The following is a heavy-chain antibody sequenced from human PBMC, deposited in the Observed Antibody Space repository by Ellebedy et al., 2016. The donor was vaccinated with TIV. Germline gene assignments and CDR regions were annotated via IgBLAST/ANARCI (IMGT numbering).Heavy chain of an antibody. CDR3: ARDVPGDAAALLDY. CDR2: ISAYNGNT. Sequence: AASVKVSCKASGYPFPNYGVSWVRQAPGQGLEWVGWISAYNGNTKYGQKFQGRISLTTDTSMGTAYMELRSLRSDDTGVYFCARDVPGDAAALLDYWGQGTRVTVSS. V-gene: IGHV1-18*04. D-gene: IGHD2-2*01. J-gene: IGHJ4*02. CDR1: GYPFPNYG.